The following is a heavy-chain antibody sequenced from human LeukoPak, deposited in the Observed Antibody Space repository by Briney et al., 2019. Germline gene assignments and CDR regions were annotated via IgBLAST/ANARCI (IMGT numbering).Heavy chain of an antibody. V-gene: IGHV4-4*09. D-gene: IGHD5-24*01. J-gene: IGHJ3*02. CDR3: ARHRAEMATITDDTFDM. CDR1: GSISSYY. Sequence: PSETLSLTCTVSGSISSYYWSWIRQPPGKGLEWIGYFYTSGNTHQNPSLKSRVTMSIDASKNQFSLRLSSMTAADTAVYYCARHRAEMATITDDTFDMWGQGTMVTVSS. CDR2: FYTSGNT.